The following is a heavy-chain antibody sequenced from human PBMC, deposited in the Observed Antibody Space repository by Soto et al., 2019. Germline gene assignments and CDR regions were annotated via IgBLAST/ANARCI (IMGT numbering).Heavy chain of an antibody. CDR2: IYYSGST. V-gene: IGHV4-59*01. CDR3: ARGRGSYYFLFDY. CDR1: GGSISSYY. J-gene: IGHJ4*02. D-gene: IGHD1-26*01. Sequence: PSETLSLTCTVSGGSISSYYWSWIRQPPGKGLEWIGYIYYSGSTNYNPSLKSRVTISVDTSKNQFSLKLSSVTAADTAVYYCARGRGSYYFLFDYWGQGTLVTSPQ.